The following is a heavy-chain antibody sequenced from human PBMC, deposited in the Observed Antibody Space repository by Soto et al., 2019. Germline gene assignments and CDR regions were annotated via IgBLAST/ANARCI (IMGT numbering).Heavy chain of an antibody. D-gene: IGHD3-22*01. CDR1: GYTFTSYG. CDR3: ARRVEYYDSSGYYGDY. Sequence: ASVKVSCKASGYTFTSYGISWVRQVPGQGLEWMGWISAYNGNTNYAQKLQGRVTMTTDTSTSTAYMELRSLRSDDTAVYYCARRVEYYDSSGYYGDYWGQGTLVTVSS. J-gene: IGHJ4*02. V-gene: IGHV1-18*01. CDR2: ISAYNGNT.